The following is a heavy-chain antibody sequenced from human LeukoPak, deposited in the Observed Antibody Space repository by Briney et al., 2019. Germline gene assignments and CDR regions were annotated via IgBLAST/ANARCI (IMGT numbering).Heavy chain of an antibody. V-gene: IGHV3-30*02. CDR2: IRNDGSNK. J-gene: IGHJ5*02. D-gene: IGHD2-15*01. Sequence: GGSLRLSCAASGFTFSDYGMHWVRQSPGKGLEWVAFIRNDGSNKYYANSVKGRFTISRDNAKNSLYLQMNSLRAEDTAVYYCASSGPDIVVVVAATPYWFDPWGQGTLVTVSS. CDR1: GFTFSDYG. CDR3: ASSGPDIVVVVAATPYWFDP.